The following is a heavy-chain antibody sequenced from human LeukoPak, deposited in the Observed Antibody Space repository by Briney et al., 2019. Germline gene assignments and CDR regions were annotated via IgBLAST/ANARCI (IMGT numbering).Heavy chain of an antibody. CDR2: VKQDGIEK. D-gene: IGHD2-21*01. V-gene: IGHV3-7*01. CDR3: ARGLCGGDCYDY. Sequence: GGSLRLSCAASGFTFSSSWMSWVRQAPGKGLEWVASVKQDGIEKYYVDSVKGRFTISRDNAKNSLYLQMNSRRAEDTAVYYCARGLCGGDCYDYWGQGTLVTVSS. J-gene: IGHJ4*02. CDR1: GFTFSSSW.